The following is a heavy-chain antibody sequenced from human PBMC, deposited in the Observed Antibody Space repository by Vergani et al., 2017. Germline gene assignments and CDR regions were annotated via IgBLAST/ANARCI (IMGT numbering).Heavy chain of an antibody. J-gene: IGHJ6*03. V-gene: IGHV4-61*01. Sequence: QVQLQESGPGLVKPSETLSLTCTVSGGSVSSGSYYWSWIRQPPGKGLEWIGYIYYSGSTNYNPSLKSRVTISVDTSKNQFSLKLSSVTAADTAVYYCARDSSGSGSYYYYYYMDVWGKG. D-gene: IGHD1-26*01. CDR1: GGSVSSGSYY. CDR3: ARDSSGSGSYYYYYYMDV. CDR2: IYYSGST.